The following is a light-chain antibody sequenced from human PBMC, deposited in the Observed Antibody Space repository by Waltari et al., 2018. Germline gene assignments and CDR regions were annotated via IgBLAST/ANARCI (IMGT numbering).Light chain of an antibody. CDR3: CSFAGTWV. Sequence: QSALTQPRSVPGSPGQSVPISCTGTGIHIGGSDNVSWYQQHPGTAPKLVIYDVTKRPSGVPDRFSGSKSGTSASLTVSRLQADDEADYYCCSFAGTWVFGGGTKLTVL. CDR2: DVT. CDR1: GIHIGGSDN. J-gene: IGLJ3*02. V-gene: IGLV2-11*01.